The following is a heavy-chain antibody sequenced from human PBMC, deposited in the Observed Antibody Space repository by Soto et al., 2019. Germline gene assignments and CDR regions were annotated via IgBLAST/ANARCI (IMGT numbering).Heavy chain of an antibody. CDR1: GFTFSDHY. Sequence: EVQLVESGGGLVQPGGSLRLSCAASGFTFSDHYMDWVRQAPGKGLEWVGRTRNKANSYTTEYAASVKGRFTISRDDSKNSLYLQMNSLKTEDTAVYYCARVRSGYYYFDYWGQGTLVTVSS. J-gene: IGHJ4*02. CDR3: ARVRSGYYYFDY. D-gene: IGHD3-22*01. CDR2: TRNKANSYTT. V-gene: IGHV3-72*01.